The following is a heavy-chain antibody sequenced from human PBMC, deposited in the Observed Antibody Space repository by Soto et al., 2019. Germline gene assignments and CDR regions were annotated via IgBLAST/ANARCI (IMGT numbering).Heavy chain of an antibody. V-gene: IGHV1-46*01. CDR3: ARDWLVSHPANWFDP. CDR1: GYTFTSYY. Sequence: GASVKVSCKASGYTFTSYYMHWVRQAPGQGLEWMGIINPSGGSTSYAQKFQGRVTMTRDTSTSTVYMELSSLRSEDTAVYYCARDWLVSHPANWFDPWGQGTPVTVSS. J-gene: IGHJ5*02. CDR2: INPSGGST. D-gene: IGHD2-21*01.